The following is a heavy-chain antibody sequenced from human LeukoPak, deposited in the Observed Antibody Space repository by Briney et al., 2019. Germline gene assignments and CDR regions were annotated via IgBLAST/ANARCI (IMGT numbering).Heavy chain of an antibody. CDR1: GFTFSDYY. D-gene: IGHD3-16*01. CDR2: TYHSGST. Sequence: PGGSLRLSCAASGFTFSDYYMSWIRQPPGKGLEWIGETYHSGSTIYNSSLKSRVTISVDTSNNQLSLKLSSVTAADTAVYYCARRDIMKYAFDIWGQGTMVTVSS. CDR3: ARRDIMKYAFDI. V-gene: IGHV4-34*01. J-gene: IGHJ3*02.